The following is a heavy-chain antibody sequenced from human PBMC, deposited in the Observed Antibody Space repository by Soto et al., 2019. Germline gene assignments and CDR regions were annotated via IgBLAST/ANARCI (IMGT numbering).Heavy chain of an antibody. V-gene: IGHV1-46*03. J-gene: IGHJ5*02. CDR1: GYTFITYL. D-gene: IGHD6-6*01. Sequence: QVQLVQSGAEVKKPGASVKVSCKASGYTFITYLMHWVRQAPGQGLEWMGVINPSRGTTTYAQKFQDRVTMTRDTSASTVYMELSSLRSEDTAMYYCARSYISSSYWFDPWGQGTLVTVSS. CDR3: ARSYISSSYWFDP. CDR2: INPSRGTT.